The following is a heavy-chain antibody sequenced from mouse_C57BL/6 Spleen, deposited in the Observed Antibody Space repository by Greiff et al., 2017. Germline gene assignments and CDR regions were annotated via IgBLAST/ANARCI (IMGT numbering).Heavy chain of an antibody. CDR2: INPNNGGT. CDR3: ARRAAQATLTWFAY. D-gene: IGHD3-2*02. V-gene: IGHV1-18*01. J-gene: IGHJ3*01. Sequence: EVKLMESGPELVKPGASVKIPCKASGYTFTDYNMDWVKQSHGKSLEWIGDINPNNGGTIYNQKFKGKATLTVDKSSSTAYMELRSLTSEDTAVYYCARRAAQATLTWFAYWGQGTLVTVSA. CDR1: GYTFTDYN.